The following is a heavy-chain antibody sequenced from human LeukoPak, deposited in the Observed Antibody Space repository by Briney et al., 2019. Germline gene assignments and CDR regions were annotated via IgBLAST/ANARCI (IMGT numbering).Heavy chain of an antibody. Sequence: ASVKVSCKASGYTFTGYYMHWVRQAPGQGLEWMGWINPNSGGTNYAQKFQGRVTMTRDTSISTAYMELSRLRSDDTAVYYCARDNEEGATPFDYWGQGTLVTVSS. CDR1: GYTFTGYY. J-gene: IGHJ4*02. V-gene: IGHV1-2*02. CDR2: INPNSGGT. CDR3: ARDNEEGATPFDY. D-gene: IGHD1-26*01.